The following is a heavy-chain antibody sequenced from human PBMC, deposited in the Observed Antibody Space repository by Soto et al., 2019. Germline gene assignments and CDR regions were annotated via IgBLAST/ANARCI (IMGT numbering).Heavy chain of an antibody. CDR1: GYPISSGYY. Sequence: PSETLSLTCAVSGYPISSGYYCGCVRQSPGKGLEWIGLIHHSGSTYYNPSLRSRITISVDTSKNQFSLKMPSVTAADTAVYYCARSSGYVPGSYWGQGILVTSPQ. CDR3: ARSSGYVPGSY. V-gene: IGHV4-38-2*01. D-gene: IGHD5-12*01. CDR2: IHHSGST. J-gene: IGHJ4*02.